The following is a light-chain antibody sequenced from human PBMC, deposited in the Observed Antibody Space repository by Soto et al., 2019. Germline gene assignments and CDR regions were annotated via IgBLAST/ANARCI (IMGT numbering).Light chain of an antibody. J-gene: IGLJ1*01. V-gene: IGLV1-40*01. Sequence: QSLLTQPPSVSGAPGQRVTISCTGSSSNIGAGYDVHWYLQLPGTAPKLLIYGNSNRPSGVPDRFSGSKSGTSASLAITGLQAEDEADYYCQSYDSSLSGYVFGTGTKLTVL. CDR2: GNS. CDR3: QSYDSSLSGYV. CDR1: SSNIGAGYD.